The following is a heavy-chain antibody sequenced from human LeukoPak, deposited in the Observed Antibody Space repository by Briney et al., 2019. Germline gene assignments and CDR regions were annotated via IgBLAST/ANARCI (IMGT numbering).Heavy chain of an antibody. V-gene: IGHV3-64*01. CDR1: GFTFSSYV. Sequence: GGSLRLSCAASGFTFSSYVMHWVRQAPGKGLEYVSAISSNGDSTSCANSVKGRFTISRDNSKNALYLQMGSLRAEDMAVYYCARSRAGPTFYDAFGIWGQGTMVTVSS. D-gene: IGHD2/OR15-2a*01. J-gene: IGHJ3*02. CDR3: ARSRAGPTFYDAFGI. CDR2: ISSNGDST.